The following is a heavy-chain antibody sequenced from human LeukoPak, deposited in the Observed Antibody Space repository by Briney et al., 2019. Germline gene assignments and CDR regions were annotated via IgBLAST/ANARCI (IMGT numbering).Heavy chain of an antibody. D-gene: IGHD3-10*01. V-gene: IGHV1-69*13. Sequence: SVKVSCKASGGTFSSYAISWVRQAPGQGLEWMGGIIPIFGTANYAQKFQGRVTITADESTNTAYMELSSLRSEDTAVYYCARDIYGGSGTVGLDYWGQGTLVTVSS. CDR2: IIPIFGTA. CDR1: GGTFSSYA. CDR3: ARDIYGGSGTVGLDY. J-gene: IGHJ4*02.